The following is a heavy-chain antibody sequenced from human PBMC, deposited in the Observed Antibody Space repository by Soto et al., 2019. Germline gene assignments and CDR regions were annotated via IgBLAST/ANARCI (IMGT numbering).Heavy chain of an antibody. CDR2: FSGSGDTT. CDR3: AKDLGYTSSWYYALHI. D-gene: IGHD6-13*01. J-gene: IGHJ3*02. V-gene: IGHV3-23*01. Sequence: PGGSLRLSCVGSGFSFSSYAMNWVRQAPGQGLEWVSGFSGSGDTTFYADSVKGRFTISRDNSKNTLYLQMNSLRAEDTAVYYCAKDLGYTSSWYYALHIWGQGKMVTVSS. CDR1: GFSFSSYA.